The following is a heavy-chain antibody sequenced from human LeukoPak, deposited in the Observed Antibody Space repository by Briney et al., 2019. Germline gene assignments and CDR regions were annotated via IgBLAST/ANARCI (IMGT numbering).Heavy chain of an antibody. CDR3: ARDPYSGNYGNDYYYYMDV. D-gene: IGHD1-26*01. CDR2: INWNGSGA. J-gene: IGHJ6*03. Sequence: GGSLRLSYAASGFTFDDYGMSWVRQVPGKGLEWVSGINWNGSGAGYADSVKGRFTISRDNAKNSLYLQMDSLGPDDTAVYYCARDPYSGNYGNDYYYYMDVWGKGTTVTISS. CDR1: GFTFDDYG. V-gene: IGHV3-20*03.